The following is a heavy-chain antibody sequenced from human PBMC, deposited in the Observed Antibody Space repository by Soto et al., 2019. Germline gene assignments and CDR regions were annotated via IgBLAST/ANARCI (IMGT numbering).Heavy chain of an antibody. CDR2: IDPSDSYT. D-gene: IGHD2-21*02. CDR3: ARRKWAYCGGDCGEAFDI. CDR1: GYSFTSYW. V-gene: IGHV5-10-1*01. Sequence: GESLKISCKGSGYSFTSYWISWVRQMPGKGLEWMGRIDPSDSYTNYSPSFQGHVTISADKSISTAYLQWSSLKASDTAMYYCARRKWAYCGGDCGEAFDIWGQGTMVTVSS. J-gene: IGHJ3*02.